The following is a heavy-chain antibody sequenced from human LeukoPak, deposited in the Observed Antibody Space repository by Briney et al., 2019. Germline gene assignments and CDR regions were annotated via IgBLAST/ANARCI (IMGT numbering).Heavy chain of an antibody. V-gene: IGHV3-23*01. Sequence: GGSLRLSCAASEFTSNNYAMTWVRQAPGKGLEWVSGISGSGANTYYADSVKGRFTTSRDNSRNTLYLEMNSLRADDTAVYYCAKDKWSSGWYGWFDPWGQGTLVTVSS. J-gene: IGHJ5*02. CDR1: EFTSNNYA. CDR3: AKDKWSSGWYGWFDP. CDR2: ISGSGANT. D-gene: IGHD6-19*01.